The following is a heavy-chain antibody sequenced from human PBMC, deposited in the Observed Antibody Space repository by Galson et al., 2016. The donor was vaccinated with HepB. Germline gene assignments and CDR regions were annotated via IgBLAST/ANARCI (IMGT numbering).Heavy chain of an antibody. CDR3: ARYYDSSGYCSQHCGMDV. J-gene: IGHJ6*02. CDR2: ISGSSSNI. V-gene: IGHV3-48*01. Sequence: SLRLSCAASGFSFSTYGMNWVRQAPGKGLEWLSYISGSSSNIYYADPVKGRFTISRDNDKNSLHLQMNSLRAEDTAVYYCARYYDSSGYCSQHCGMDVRGQVTTVT. D-gene: IGHD3-22*01. CDR1: GFSFSTYG.